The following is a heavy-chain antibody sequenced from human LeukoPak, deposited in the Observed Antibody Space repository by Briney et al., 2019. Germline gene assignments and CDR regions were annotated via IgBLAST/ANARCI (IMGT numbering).Heavy chain of an antibody. V-gene: IGHV6-1*01. Sequence: SQTLSLTCAISGDSVSSNSGAWNWIRQSPSRGLEWLGRTYYRSKWYNDYAVSVKSRITINPDTSKNQFSLQLNSVTPEDTAVYYCARAGIAVAAFYFDYWGQGTLVTVSS. J-gene: IGHJ4*02. CDR3: ARAGIAVAAFYFDY. D-gene: IGHD6-19*01. CDR2: TYYRSKWYN. CDR1: GDSVSSNSGA.